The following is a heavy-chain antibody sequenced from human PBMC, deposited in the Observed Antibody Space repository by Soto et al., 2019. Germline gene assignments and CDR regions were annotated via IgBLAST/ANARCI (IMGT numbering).Heavy chain of an antibody. D-gene: IGHD5-12*01. V-gene: IGHV1-69*13. CDR2: IIPIFGTA. CDR3: VKQSGYDQEYFDY. Sequence: SVKVSCKASGGTFSSYAISWVRQAPGQGLEWMGGIIPIFGTASYAQKFQGRVTMTADESTSTAYMELSSLRSEDTAVYYCVKQSGYDQEYFDYWGQGTLVTVSS. J-gene: IGHJ4*02. CDR1: GGTFSSYA.